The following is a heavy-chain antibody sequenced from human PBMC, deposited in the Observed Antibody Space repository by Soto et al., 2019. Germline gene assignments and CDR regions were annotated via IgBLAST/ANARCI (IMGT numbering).Heavy chain of an antibody. J-gene: IGHJ4*02. CDR1: GFTFSSYG. CDR3: AKDMVGGGRGWDYFDY. V-gene: IGHV3-30*18. Sequence: QVQLVEAGGGVVQPGRCLRLSCAASGFTFSSYGMHWVRQAPGKGLEWVAVISYEGSNKYYADSVNGRFTISRDKSKNTLYLEMNSLRAEDTAVYYCAKDMVGGGRGWDYFDYWGQGTLVTVSS. D-gene: IGHD6-19*01. CDR2: ISYEGSNK.